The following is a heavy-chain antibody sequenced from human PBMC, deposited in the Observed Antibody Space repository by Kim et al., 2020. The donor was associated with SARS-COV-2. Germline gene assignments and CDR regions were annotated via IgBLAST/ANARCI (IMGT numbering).Heavy chain of an antibody. V-gene: IGHV4-59*13. CDR1: GGSISSYY. CDR3: ARDTRGADDSGDYYYYGMDV. D-gene: IGHD4-17*01. J-gene: IGHJ6*02. Sequence: SETLSLTCTVSGGSISSYYWNWVRQPPGKGLEWIWYICYSGSTNYNPSLKRRVTISVDTSKNQFSLKLSSVTAADTAVYYCARDTRGADDSGDYYYYGMDVWGQGTTVTVSS. CDR2: ICYSGST.